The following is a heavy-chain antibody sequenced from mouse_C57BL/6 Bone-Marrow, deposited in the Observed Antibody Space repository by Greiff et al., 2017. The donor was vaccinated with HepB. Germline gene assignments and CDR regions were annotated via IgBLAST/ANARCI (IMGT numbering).Heavy chain of an antibody. J-gene: IGHJ3*01. CDR2: IYPGDGDT. CDR3: AGVGRRRFAY. V-gene: IGHV1-82*01. CDR1: GYAFSSSW. D-gene: IGHD1-1*01. Sequence: QVQLQQSGPELVKPGASVKISCKASGYAFSSSWMNWVKQRPGKGLEWIGRIYPGDGDTNYNGKFKGKATLTADKSSSTAYMQLSSLTSEDSAVYFCAGVGRRRFAYWGQGTLVTVSA.